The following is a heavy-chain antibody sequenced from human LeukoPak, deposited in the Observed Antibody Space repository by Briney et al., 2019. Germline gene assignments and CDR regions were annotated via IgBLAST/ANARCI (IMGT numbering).Heavy chain of an antibody. CDR2: ISSCSSTI. CDR3: ARERVGSSYYMDV. CDR1: GFTFSNYS. Sequence: GGSLRLSCAASGFTFSNYSMNWVRQAPGKGLEWVSYISSCSSTIYYADSVKGRFTISRDNAKNSLYLQMNSLRAEDTAVYYCARERVGSSYYMDVWGKGTTVTISS. J-gene: IGHJ6*03. V-gene: IGHV3-48*01.